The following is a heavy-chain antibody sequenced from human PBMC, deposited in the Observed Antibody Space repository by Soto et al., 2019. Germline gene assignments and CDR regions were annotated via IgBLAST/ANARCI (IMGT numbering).Heavy chain of an antibody. J-gene: IGHJ4*02. CDR2: VSIGGST. D-gene: IGHD2-15*01. V-gene: IGHV3-23*01. CDR1: GFTFSSYA. CDR3: AKRRGAGGHFDY. Sequence: DVQLLESGGGLVQPEGPLRLSCAASGFTFSSYAMGWVRQGPGKGLEWVAVVSIGGSTHYADSVRGRFTIYGDNSKNTLSLQMISLTAEDTAVYFCAKRRGAGGHFDYWGQGAVVTVSS.